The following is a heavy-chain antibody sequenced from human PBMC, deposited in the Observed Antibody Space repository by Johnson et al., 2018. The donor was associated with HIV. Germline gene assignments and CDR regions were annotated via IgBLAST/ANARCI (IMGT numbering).Heavy chain of an antibody. J-gene: IGHJ3*02. V-gene: IGHV3-53*01. Sequence: EQLEESGGGLIQPGGSLRLSCAASGFTVSSNYMSWVRQAPGKGLEWVSVIYSGGSTYYADSVKGRFTISRDNSKNTLYLQMNSLRAEDTAVYYCARAPGWNDVWGAFDIWGQGTMVTVSS. CDR2: IYSGGST. CDR3: ARAPGWNDVWGAFDI. CDR1: GFTVSSNY. D-gene: IGHD1-1*01.